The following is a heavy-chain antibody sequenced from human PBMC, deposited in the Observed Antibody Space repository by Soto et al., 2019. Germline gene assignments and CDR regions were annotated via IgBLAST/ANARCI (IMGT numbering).Heavy chain of an antibody. CDR1: GFTFSSYW. CDR3: ARDTSAAGDAFDI. CDR2: IKQDGSEK. D-gene: IGHD6-13*01. J-gene: IGHJ3*02. V-gene: IGHV3-7*03. Sequence: GGSLRLSCAAPGFTFSSYWMSWVRQAPGKGLEWVANIKQDGSEKYYVDSVKGRFTISRDNAKNSLYLQMNSLRAEDTAVYYCARDTSAAGDAFDIWGQGTMVTVS.